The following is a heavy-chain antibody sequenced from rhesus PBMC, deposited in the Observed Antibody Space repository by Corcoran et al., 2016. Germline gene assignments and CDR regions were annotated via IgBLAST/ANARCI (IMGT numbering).Heavy chain of an antibody. Sequence: EVQLVETGGGLVQPGGSLKLSCAASGFTFSSYGMSWVRQAPGKGLEWVSAINSGGRSTHYADSVKGRFTISRDNSKNTLSLQMNSLRAEDTAVYYCAKEEYSGYSYDAFDFWGQGLRVTVSS. CDR3: AKEEYSGYSYDAFDF. D-gene: IGHD5-24*01. CDR2: INSGGRST. J-gene: IGHJ3*01. V-gene: IGHV3S5*01. CDR1: GFTFSSYG.